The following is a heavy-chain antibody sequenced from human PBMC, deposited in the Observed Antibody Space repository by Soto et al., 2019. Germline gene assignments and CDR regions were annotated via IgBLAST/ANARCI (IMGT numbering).Heavy chain of an antibody. CDR2: ISYDGSNK. D-gene: IGHD6-13*01. Sequence: GGSLRLSCVASGFTFSSYALHWVRQAPGKGLEWVAVISYDGSNKYYADSVKGRFTISRDNSKNTLYLQMNSLRAEDTAVYYCAREREGILMAMDVWGQGTTVTVSS. CDR3: AREREGILMAMDV. V-gene: IGHV3-30-3*01. CDR1: GFTFSSYA. J-gene: IGHJ6*02.